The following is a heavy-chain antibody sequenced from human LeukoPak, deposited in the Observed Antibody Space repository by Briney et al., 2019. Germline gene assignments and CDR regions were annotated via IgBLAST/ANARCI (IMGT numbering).Heavy chain of an antibody. CDR3: ASGITMVRGPTHFDY. CDR1: GFTFSSYS. V-gene: IGHV3-21*01. CDR2: ISSSSSYR. D-gene: IGHD3-10*01. Sequence: GGSLRLSCAASGFTFSSYSMNWVRQAPGKGLEWVSSISSSSSYRYYADSVKGRFTISRDNTKNSLYLQMNSLRAEDTAVYYCASGITMVRGPTHFDYWGQGTLVTVSS. J-gene: IGHJ4*02.